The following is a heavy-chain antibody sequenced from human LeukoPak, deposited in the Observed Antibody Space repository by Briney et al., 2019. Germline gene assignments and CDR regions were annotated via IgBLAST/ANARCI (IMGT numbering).Heavy chain of an antibody. V-gene: IGHV3-48*03. J-gene: IGHJ4*02. D-gene: IGHD4-23*01. CDR3: ARAGYGGNSADY. Sequence: PGGSLRLSCAAPGFTFSSYEMNWVRQAPGKGLEWVSYISRSGSTIYYADSVKGRFTISRDNAKNSLYLQMNSLRAEDTAVYYCARAGYGGNSADYWGQGTLVTVSS. CDR1: GFTFSSYE. CDR2: ISRSGSTI.